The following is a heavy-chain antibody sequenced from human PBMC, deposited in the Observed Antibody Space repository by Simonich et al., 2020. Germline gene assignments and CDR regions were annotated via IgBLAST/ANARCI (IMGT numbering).Heavy chain of an antibody. J-gene: IGHJ4*02. D-gene: IGHD5-12*01. CDR2: IYYSGST. CDR1: GGPISSYY. V-gene: IGHV4-59*08. CDR3: ARHDRWLQFYFDY. Sequence: QVQLQESGPGLVKPSETLSLTCTVSGGPISSYYWSWIRRPPGKGLEWIGYIYYSGSTNYTPALKSRVTISVDTSKNQFSLKLSSVTAADTAVYYCARHDRWLQFYFDYWGQGTLVTVSS.